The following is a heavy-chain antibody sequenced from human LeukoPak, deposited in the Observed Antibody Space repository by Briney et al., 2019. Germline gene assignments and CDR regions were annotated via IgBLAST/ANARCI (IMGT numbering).Heavy chain of an antibody. V-gene: IGHV4-34*01. CDR1: GGSLSDSY. D-gene: IGHD6-19*01. CDR2: INHSGGT. J-gene: IGHJ4*02. CDR3: ARVRAESCGWSPYIDV. Sequence: PSETLSLTCAVPGGSLSDSYWSWIRHPPGKGLEWIGEINHSGGTNYNPSLKRRITISVDPYKNNFSLRVTSVTAAATALYYCARVRAESCGWSPYIDVWGQGTLVTVSS.